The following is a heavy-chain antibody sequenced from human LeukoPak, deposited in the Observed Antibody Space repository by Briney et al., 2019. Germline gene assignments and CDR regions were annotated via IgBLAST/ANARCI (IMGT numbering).Heavy chain of an antibody. CDR1: GGSLSGAY. J-gene: IGHJ4*02. D-gene: IGHD3-9*01. V-gene: IGHV4-34*01. CDR3: ARGPVRLARLYDY. Sequence: SETLSLTCTVQGGSLSGAYWTWIRQPPGKGLEWIGEINHTGSTNYNPSFKSRVTMSADTPKNQVSLNLTSVTAADTAVYYCARGPVRLARLYDYWGQGTLVTVSS. CDR2: INHTGST.